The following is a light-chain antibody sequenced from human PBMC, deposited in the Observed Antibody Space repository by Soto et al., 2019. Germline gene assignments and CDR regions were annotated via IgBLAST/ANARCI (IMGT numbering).Light chain of an antibody. V-gene: IGLV2-8*01. Sequence: QSALTQPPSASGSPGQSVTISCTGTSSDVGGYNYVSWYQQHPGKAPKLMIYEVSKRPSGVPDRFSGSKSGNTASLTVSGLQAEDEADYYCSPYAGSNKLGVVFGGGTKLTVL. J-gene: IGLJ2*01. CDR1: SSDVGGYNY. CDR2: EVS. CDR3: SPYAGSNKLGVV.